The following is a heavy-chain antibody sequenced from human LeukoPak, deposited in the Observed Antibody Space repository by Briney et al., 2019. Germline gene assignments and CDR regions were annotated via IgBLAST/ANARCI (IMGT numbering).Heavy chain of an antibody. CDR2: ISGSGGST. D-gene: IGHD2/OR15-2a*01. CDR1: GFTFSSYS. J-gene: IGHJ4*02. CDR3: AKDRPVVSMDHYFDY. V-gene: IGHV3-23*01. Sequence: GGSLRLSCAASGFTFSSYSMNWVRQAPGKGLEWVSAISGSGGSTYYADSVKGRFTISRDNSKNTLYLQMNSLRAEDTAVYYCAKDRPVVSMDHYFDYWGQGTLVTVSS.